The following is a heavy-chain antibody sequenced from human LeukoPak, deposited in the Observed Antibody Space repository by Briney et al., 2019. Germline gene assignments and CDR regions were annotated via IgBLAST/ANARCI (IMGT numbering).Heavy chain of an antibody. CDR3: AREGTRMGY. CDR1: GGSISSGSYY. V-gene: IGHV4-61*02. CDR2: IYTSGST. D-gene: IGHD2-8*01. Sequence: SETLSLTCTVSGGSISSGSYYWSWIRQPAGKGLEWIGRIYTSGSTNYNPSLKSRVTISVDTSKNQFSLELSSVTAADTAVYYCAREGTRMGYWGQGTLVTVSS. J-gene: IGHJ4*02.